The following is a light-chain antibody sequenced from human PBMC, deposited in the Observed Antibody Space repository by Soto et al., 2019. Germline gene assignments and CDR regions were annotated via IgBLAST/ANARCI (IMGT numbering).Light chain of an antibody. Sequence: QAVVTQEPSFSVSPGRTVTLTCGLSSGSVSTSYYPSWYQQTPDQAPRTLIYSKNTRSSGVPDRFSGSILGNKAALTITGAQADDESDYYCVLYMGSGVWVFGGGTKLTVL. J-gene: IGLJ3*02. CDR1: SGSVSTSYY. V-gene: IGLV8-61*01. CDR2: SKN. CDR3: VLYMGSGVWV.